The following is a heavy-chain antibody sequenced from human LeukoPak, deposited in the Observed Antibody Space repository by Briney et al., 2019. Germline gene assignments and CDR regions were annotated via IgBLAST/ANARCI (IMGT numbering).Heavy chain of an antibody. CDR1: GGSFSGYY. V-gene: IGHV4-34*01. CDR3: ARALTSYDNMDY. D-gene: IGHD2-2*01. CDR2: INHSGST. J-gene: IGHJ4*02. Sequence: PSETLSLTCAVYGGSFSGYYWSWIRQPPGKGLEWIGEINHSGSTNYNPSLKSRVTISVVTSKNQFSLKLSSVTAADTAVYYCARALTSYDNMDYWGQGTLVNVSS.